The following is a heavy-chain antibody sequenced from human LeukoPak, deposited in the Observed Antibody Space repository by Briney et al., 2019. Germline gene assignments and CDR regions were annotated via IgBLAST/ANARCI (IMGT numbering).Heavy chain of an antibody. D-gene: IGHD2-15*01. Sequence: SETLSLTCTVSGGSISSYYWSWIRQPPGKGLEWIGYIYYSGSTNYNPSLKSRVTISVDTSKNQFSLKLSSVTAADTAAYYCAREGLLEVVGASGDAFDIWGQGTMVTVSS. J-gene: IGHJ3*02. V-gene: IGHV4-59*01. CDR3: AREGLLEVVGASGDAFDI. CDR2: IYYSGST. CDR1: GGSISSYY.